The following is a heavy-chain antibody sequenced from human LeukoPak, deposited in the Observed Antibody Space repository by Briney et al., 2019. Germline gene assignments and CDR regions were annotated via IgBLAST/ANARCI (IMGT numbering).Heavy chain of an antibody. CDR3: ARGLFLYYYGMDV. D-gene: IGHD3-3*01. J-gene: IGHJ6*02. Sequence: GGSLRLSCAASGFTFSSYSMTWVRQAPGKGLQWVSSISAGGDNTYYADSVKGRFTISRDNAKNSLYLQMNSLRAEDTAVYYCARGLFLYYYGMDVWGQETTVTVSS. V-gene: IGHV3-23*01. CDR2: ISAGGDNT. CDR1: GFTFSSYS.